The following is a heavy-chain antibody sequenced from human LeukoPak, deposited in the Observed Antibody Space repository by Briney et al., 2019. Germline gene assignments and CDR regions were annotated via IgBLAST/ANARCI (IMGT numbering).Heavy chain of an antibody. CDR3: ARREDPGYFQY. J-gene: IGHJ1*01. V-gene: IGHV4-39*07. CDR2: IYYSGST. CDR1: GGSISSSSYY. Sequence: SETLSLTCTVSGGSISSSSYYWGWIRQPPGKGLEWIGSIYYSGSTYYNPSLKSRVTISVDASNNQFSLKLSSVTAADTAVYYCARREDPGYFQYWGLAPWSPPPQ.